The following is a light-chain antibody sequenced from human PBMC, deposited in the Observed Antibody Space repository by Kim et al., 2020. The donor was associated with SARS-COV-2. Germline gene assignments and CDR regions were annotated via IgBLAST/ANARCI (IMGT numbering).Light chain of an antibody. Sequence: PGDRANLSCRASQSINTNLAWFQQKPGQAPRLLIYGASTRTTGIPARFSGSGSGTEFTLTITISSLPSEDFALYFCQQYQDWPRTFGQGTKVDIK. V-gene: IGKV3-15*01. CDR2: GAS. CDR1: QSINTN. J-gene: IGKJ1*01. CDR3: QQYQDWPRT.